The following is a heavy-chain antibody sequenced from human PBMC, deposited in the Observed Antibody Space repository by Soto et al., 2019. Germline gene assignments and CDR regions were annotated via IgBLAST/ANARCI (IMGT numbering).Heavy chain of an antibody. CDR2: ISGSGGST. CDR1: GFTCSSYA. J-gene: IGHJ4*02. Sequence: TGGSLRLSCAASGFTCSSYAMSWVRQAPGKGLEWVSAISGSGGSTYYADSVKGRFTISRDNSKNTLYLQMNSLRAEDTAVYYCAKDSVYSNPYYFDYWGQGTLVTVSS. CDR3: AKDSVYSNPYYFDY. D-gene: IGHD4-4*01. V-gene: IGHV3-23*01.